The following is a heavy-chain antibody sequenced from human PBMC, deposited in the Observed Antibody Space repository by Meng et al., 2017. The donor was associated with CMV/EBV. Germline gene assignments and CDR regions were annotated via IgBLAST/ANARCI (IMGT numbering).Heavy chain of an antibody. D-gene: IGHD5-24*01. CDR3: ARDKDGDGYNIGNGMDV. CDR1: GGSISSYY. J-gene: IGHJ6*02. Sequence: SETLSLTCTVSGGSISSYYWSWIRQPPGKGLEWIGYIYYSVSTNYNPSIKSRVTISVDTSKNQFSLKLSSVTAADTAVYYCARDKDGDGYNIGNGMDVWGQGTTVTVSS. CDR2: IYYSVST. V-gene: IGHV4-59*01.